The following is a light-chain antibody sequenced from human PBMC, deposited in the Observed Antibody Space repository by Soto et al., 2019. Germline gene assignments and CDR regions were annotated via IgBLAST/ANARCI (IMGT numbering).Light chain of an antibody. Sequence: EIVLTQSPATPSLSPGERATLSCRASQSVSSYLAWYQQKPGQAPRLLIYDASNRATGIPARFSGSGSGTDFTLTISSLETEDFAVYYCQQRSNWPRTFGQGTKVDIK. CDR1: QSVSSY. J-gene: IGKJ1*01. CDR2: DAS. V-gene: IGKV3-11*01. CDR3: QQRSNWPRT.